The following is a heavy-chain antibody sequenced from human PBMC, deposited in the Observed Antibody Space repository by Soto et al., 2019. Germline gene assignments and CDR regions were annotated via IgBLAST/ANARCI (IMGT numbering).Heavy chain of an antibody. CDR1: GFTVSSNY. V-gene: IGHV3-53*01. J-gene: IGHJ5*02. D-gene: IGHD3-22*01. CDR3: AREIVLVKSRWFDP. CDR2: IYSGGST. Sequence: ESGGGLIQPGGSLRLSCAASGFTVSSNYMSWVRQAPGKGLEWVSVIYSGGSTYYADSVKGRFTISRDNSKNTLYLQMNSLRAEDTAVYYCAREIVLVKSRWFDPWGQGTLVTVSS.